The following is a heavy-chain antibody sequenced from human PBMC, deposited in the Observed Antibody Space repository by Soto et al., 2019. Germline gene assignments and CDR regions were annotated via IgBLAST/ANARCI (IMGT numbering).Heavy chain of an antibody. V-gene: IGHV3-53*01. Sequence: GGSLRLSCAASGFTVSSNYMSWVRQAPGKGLEWVSVIYSGGSTYYADSVKGRFTISRDNSKNTLYLQMNSLRAEDTAMYYCASSIAIPAPGAFDIWGQGTMVTVSS. CDR3: ASSIAIPAPGAFDI. J-gene: IGHJ3*02. D-gene: IGHD6-13*01. CDR1: GFTVSSNY. CDR2: IYSGGST.